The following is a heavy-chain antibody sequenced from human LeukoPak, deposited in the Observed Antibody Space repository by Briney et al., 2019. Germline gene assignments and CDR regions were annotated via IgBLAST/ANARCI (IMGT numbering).Heavy chain of an antibody. V-gene: IGHV4-34*01. CDR3: ARVGYYYDSSGYYSSDAFDI. CDR1: GGSFSGYY. Sequence: SETLSLTCAVYGGSFSGYYWSWIRQPPGKGLEWIGEINHSGSTNYNPSLKSRVTISVDTSKNQFSLKLSSVTAADTAVYYCARVGYYYDSSGYYSSDAFDIWGQGTMVTVSS. D-gene: IGHD3-22*01. CDR2: INHSGST. J-gene: IGHJ3*02.